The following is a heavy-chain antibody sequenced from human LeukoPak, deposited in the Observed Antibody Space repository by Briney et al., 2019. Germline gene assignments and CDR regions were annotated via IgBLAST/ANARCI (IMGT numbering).Heavy chain of an antibody. J-gene: IGHJ4*02. CDR1: GGTFSSYA. CDR3: ASWSTPGGSGSCD. V-gene: IGHV1-69*01. Sequence: SVKVSCMASGGTFSSYAISWVRQAPGQGLEWMGGIIPIFGTANYAQKFQGRVTITADESTSTAYMELSSLRSEDTAVYYRASWSTPGGSGSCDWGQGTLVTVSS. CDR2: IIPIFGTA. D-gene: IGHD1-26*01.